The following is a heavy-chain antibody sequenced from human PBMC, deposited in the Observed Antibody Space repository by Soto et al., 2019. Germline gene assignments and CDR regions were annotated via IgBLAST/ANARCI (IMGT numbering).Heavy chain of an antibody. J-gene: IGHJ5*02. D-gene: IGHD2-15*01. V-gene: IGHV1-3*01. CDR1: GYTFTSYA. Sequence: ASVKVSCKASGYTFTSYAMHWVRQAPGQRLEWMGWINAGNGNTKYSQKFRGRVTITRDTSASTAYMELSSLRSEDTAVYYCARIGGSGRPLYHWGQGTLVTVSS. CDR3: ARIGGSGRPLYH. CDR2: INAGNGNT.